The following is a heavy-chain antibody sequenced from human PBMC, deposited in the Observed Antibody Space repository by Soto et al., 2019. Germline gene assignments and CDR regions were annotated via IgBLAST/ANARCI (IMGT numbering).Heavy chain of an antibody. D-gene: IGHD2-2*01. V-gene: IGHV3-21*01. CDR2: ISHSGTYI. J-gene: IGHJ3*02. CDR1: GFTFGDYI. Sequence: AQLVESGGSLVKPGGSLRLSCAASGFTFGDYIMNWVRQAPGRGLELVASISHSGTYIFYADSVKGRFTISRDNAKDSLYLQMNSLRVEDTAIYYCASPRDYCVSTTNCFIAFDIWGQGTRVTVSS. CDR3: ASPRDYCVSTTNCFIAFDI.